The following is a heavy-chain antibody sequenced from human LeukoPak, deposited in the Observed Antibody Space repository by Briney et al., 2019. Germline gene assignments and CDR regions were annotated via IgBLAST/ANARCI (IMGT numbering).Heavy chain of an antibody. D-gene: IGHD1-1*01. J-gene: IGHJ4*02. V-gene: IGHV4-39*01. CDR2: FYESGDA. CDR1: GESLCCRSYY. CDR3: ARHPLEFEYTSGPTLLSSYFDN. Sequence: PSETLSLTCSVPGESLCCRSYYGGWIRQSPGKGLDYIGSFYESGDAYYNPSLKSRLTISGDTSKNQFYLKLTSVTVAYKAVDYCARHPLEFEYTSGPTLLSSYFDNWGQGTLVTVAS.